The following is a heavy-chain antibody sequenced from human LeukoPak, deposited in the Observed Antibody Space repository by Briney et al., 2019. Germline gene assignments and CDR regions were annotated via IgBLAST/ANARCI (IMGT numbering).Heavy chain of an antibody. V-gene: IGHV1-18*01. CDR2: ISAYNGNT. D-gene: IGHD1-26*01. Sequence: GASVKVSCKASGYTFTSYGISWVRQAPGQGLEWMGWISAYNGNTNYAQKLQGRVTMTTDTSTSTAYMGLRSLRSDDTAVYYCARCGRIVGVGEPDYWGQGTLVTVSS. J-gene: IGHJ4*02. CDR3: ARCGRIVGVGEPDY. CDR1: GYTFTSYG.